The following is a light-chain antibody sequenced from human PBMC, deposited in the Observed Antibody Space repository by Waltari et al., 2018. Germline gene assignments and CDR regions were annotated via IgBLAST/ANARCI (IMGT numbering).Light chain of an antibody. CDR1: QSVLYSSNNKNY. CDR2: WAS. CDR3: HQYHSSPRT. J-gene: IGKJ1*01. V-gene: IGKV4-1*01. Sequence: DIVMTQSPDSLAVSLGERATINCKSSQSVLYSSNNKNYLAWYQQKPGQPPKLLIYWASTRESGVPDRFSGGGSGTDFTLTISSMQAEDVAVYYCHQYHSSPRTFGQGTKVELK.